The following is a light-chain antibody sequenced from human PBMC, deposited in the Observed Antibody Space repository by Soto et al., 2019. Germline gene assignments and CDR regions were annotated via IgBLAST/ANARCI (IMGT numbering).Light chain of an antibody. CDR1: QGISNY. CDR2: DAS. V-gene: IGKV1-17*03. Sequence: DIQMTQSPSAMSASVGDRVNITCRASQGISNYLAWYQQKPGKAPKLLIYDASSLESGVPSRFSGSGSGTEFTLTISSLQPDDFATYYCQQYNSYWTFGQGTKVDIK. CDR3: QQYNSYWT. J-gene: IGKJ1*01.